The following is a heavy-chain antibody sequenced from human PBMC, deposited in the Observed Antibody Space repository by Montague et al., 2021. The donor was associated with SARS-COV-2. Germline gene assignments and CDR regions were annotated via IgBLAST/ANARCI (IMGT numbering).Heavy chain of an antibody. Sequence: SETLSLTCAVYGGSFSGYYWSWIRQPPGKGLEWIGDINYSGSTNYNLSLKSRVSISVDTSKNQFSLKLSSVTAADTAVYYCARAIVDVTMMVVVMTGVEHYFDFWGQGTLVTVSS. J-gene: IGHJ4*02. V-gene: IGHV4-34*01. D-gene: IGHD3-22*01. CDR3: ARAIVDVTMMVVVMTGVEHYFDF. CDR1: GGSFSGYY. CDR2: INYSGST.